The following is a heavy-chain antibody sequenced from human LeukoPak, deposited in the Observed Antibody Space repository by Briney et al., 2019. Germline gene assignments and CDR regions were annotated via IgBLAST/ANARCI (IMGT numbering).Heavy chain of an antibody. V-gene: IGHV1-2*02. J-gene: IGHJ4*02. CDR1: GGTFSSYA. D-gene: IGHD6-6*01. Sequence: VASVKVSCKASGGTFSSYAISWVRQAPGQGLEWMGWINPNSGGTNYAQKFQGRVTMTRDTSISTAYMELSRLRSDDTAVYYCARDGEKYSSSFPIFDYWGQGTLVTVSS. CDR3: ARDGEKYSSSFPIFDY. CDR2: INPNSGGT.